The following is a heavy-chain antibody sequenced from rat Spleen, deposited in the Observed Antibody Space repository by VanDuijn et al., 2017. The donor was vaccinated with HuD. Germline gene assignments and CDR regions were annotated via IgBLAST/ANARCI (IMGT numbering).Heavy chain of an antibody. J-gene: IGHJ4*01. CDR1: GFTFSDFF. Sequence: EVQLVESDGGLVQPGRSLKLSCAASGFTFSDFFMAWVRQAPTKGLEWVASISPSGCTTYYRDSVKGRFTVSRDNAKNALYLQMNNLRSEDTAIYYCTRYYEGYVMDVWGQGASVTVSS. V-gene: IGHV5-25*01. CDR2: ISPSGCTT. CDR3: TRYYEGYVMDV. D-gene: IGHD1-12*01.